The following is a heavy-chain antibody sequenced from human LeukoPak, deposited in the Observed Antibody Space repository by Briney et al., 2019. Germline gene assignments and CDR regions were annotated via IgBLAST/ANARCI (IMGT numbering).Heavy chain of an antibody. Sequence: RGSLRLSCAASEVTFSTYTMTWVRQAPGKGLEWVSSISGSGNYIYYADSLKGRFTISRDNANNLLFLQMSSLRAEDTAVYFCAGLRRAYYYYMDVWGKGTTVTVSS. J-gene: IGHJ6*03. CDR2: ISGSGNYI. V-gene: IGHV3-21*06. CDR1: EVTFSTYT. CDR3: AGLRRAYYYYMDV.